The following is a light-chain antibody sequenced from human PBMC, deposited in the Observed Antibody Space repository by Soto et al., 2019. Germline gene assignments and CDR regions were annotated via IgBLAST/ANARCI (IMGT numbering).Light chain of an antibody. CDR3: SSYTSGTSV. Sequence: QSVLTQSPSASGSPGQSVTISCTGTSSDIGGYNSVSWYQQHPGKAPKVMIYDVTKRPSGVPDRFSGSKSGNTASLTVSALQAEDEADYYCSSYTSGTSVFGTGTKVTVL. CDR2: DVT. CDR1: SSDIGGYNS. V-gene: IGLV2-8*01. J-gene: IGLJ1*01.